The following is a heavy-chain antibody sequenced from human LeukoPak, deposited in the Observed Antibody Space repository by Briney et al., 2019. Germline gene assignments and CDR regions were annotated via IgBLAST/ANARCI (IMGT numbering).Heavy chain of an antibody. CDR2: IYDSGST. Sequence: SETLCLTCTVSGGSISSYYWSWIRQPPGKGLEWIGSIYDSGSTYYNPSLKSRVTISVDTSKNQFSLKLNSVTAADTAVYYCARHYGPWGQGTLVTVSS. D-gene: IGHD3-16*01. V-gene: IGHV4-59*05. CDR1: GGSISSYY. J-gene: IGHJ5*02. CDR3: ARHYGP.